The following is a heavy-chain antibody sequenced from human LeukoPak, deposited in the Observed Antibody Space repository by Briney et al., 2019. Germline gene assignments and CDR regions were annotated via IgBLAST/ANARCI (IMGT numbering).Heavy chain of an antibody. CDR3: ASRYCSGGSCYFDY. V-gene: IGHV3-11*01. Sequence: PGGSLRLSCAASGFTFSDYYMSWVRQAPGKGLEWVSYISSSGSNIYCADSVKGRFTISRDNAKNSLYLQMNTLRAEDTAVYYCASRYCSGGSCYFDYWGQGTLVTVSS. J-gene: IGHJ4*02. CDR1: GFTFSDYY. CDR2: ISSSGSNI. D-gene: IGHD2-15*01.